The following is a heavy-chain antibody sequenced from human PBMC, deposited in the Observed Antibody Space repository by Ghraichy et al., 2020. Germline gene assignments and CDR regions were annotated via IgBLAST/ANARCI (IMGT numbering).Heavy chain of an antibody. CDR1: GFTFSSYS. CDR3: ARDKDRDFWSGLYYYYGMDV. J-gene: IGHJ6*02. D-gene: IGHD3-3*01. CDR2: ISSSSSYI. V-gene: IGHV3-21*01. Sequence: GGSLRLSCAASGFTFSSYSMNWVRQAPGKGLEWVSSISSSSSYIYYADSVKGRFTISRDNAKNSLYLQMNSLRAEDTAVYYCARDKDRDFWSGLYYYYGMDVWGQGTTVTVSS.